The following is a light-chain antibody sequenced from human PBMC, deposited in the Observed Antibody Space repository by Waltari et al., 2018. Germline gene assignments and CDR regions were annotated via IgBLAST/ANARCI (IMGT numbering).Light chain of an antibody. CDR1: SLRRFY. CDR2: GKN. Sequence: SSELTQDPAMSVALGQTVRITCQGDSLRRFYASWYQQKPGQAPVLVMYGKNNRPSGIPDRFSDSSSGNTASLTITWDQAEDEADYYCNSRDSSDNPVFGGGTKLTVL. V-gene: IGLV3-19*01. J-gene: IGLJ2*01. CDR3: NSRDSSDNPV.